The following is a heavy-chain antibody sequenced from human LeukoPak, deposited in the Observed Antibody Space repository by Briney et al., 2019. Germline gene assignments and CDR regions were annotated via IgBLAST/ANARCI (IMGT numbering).Heavy chain of an antibody. CDR1: GGSISSSSYY. D-gene: IGHD6-19*01. CDR3: ARGAGPPWFDP. J-gene: IGHJ5*02. CDR2: IYYSGST. Sequence: SETLSLTCTVSGGSISSSSYYWGWIRQPPGKELEWIGSIYYSGSTYYNPSLKSRVTISVDTSKNQFSMNLNSVTAADTGVYYCARGAGPPWFDPWGQGTLVTVSS. V-gene: IGHV4-39*01.